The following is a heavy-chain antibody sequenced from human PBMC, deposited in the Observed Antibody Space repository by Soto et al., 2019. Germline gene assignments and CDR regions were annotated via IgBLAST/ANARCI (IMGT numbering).Heavy chain of an antibody. D-gene: IGHD2-21*01. CDR2: LNPGNGNT. CDR3: ARDQGIPYCGGDCYSDWYFDL. V-gene: IGHV1-3*01. J-gene: IGHJ2*01. CDR1: GYTFTNYA. Sequence: ASVKVSCKASGYTFTNYAIHWVRQAPGQRLEWMGWLNPGNGNTKYPQKFQGRVTITRDTSASTAYMFRSSLRSEDTAVYYCARDQGIPYCGGDCYSDWYFDLWGRGTLVTVSS.